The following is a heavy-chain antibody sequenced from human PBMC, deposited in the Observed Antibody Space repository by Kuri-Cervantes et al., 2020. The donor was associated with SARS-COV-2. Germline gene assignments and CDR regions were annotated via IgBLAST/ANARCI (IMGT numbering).Heavy chain of an antibody. J-gene: IGHJ1*01. CDR3: ARGGGGSGDFEYFQY. Sequence: GESLKISCVVSGFTLSNSYMSWVRQAPGKGLEWVSVIYSGGSAFYPDSVKGRFMVSRDNSRNTMYLQVNSLRVEGTAVYFCARGGGGSGDFEYFQYWGQGTVVTVSS. CDR1: GFTLSNSY. CDR2: IYSGGSA. V-gene: IGHV3-53*01. D-gene: IGHD2-15*01.